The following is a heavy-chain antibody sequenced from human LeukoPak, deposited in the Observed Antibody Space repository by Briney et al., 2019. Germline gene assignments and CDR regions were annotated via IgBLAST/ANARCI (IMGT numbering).Heavy chain of an antibody. D-gene: IGHD3-9*01. J-gene: IGHJ4*02. CDR3: ATDQRYAFDY. Sequence: GGSLRLSCATSGFSFTDYPMNWVRQAPGKELEWISNIRTTAEGAKYAYYADSVKGRVTISRDDGKNTLYLHMNSLRDDDTAVYYCATDQRYAFDYWGQGILVTVSS. V-gene: IGHV3-48*02. CDR1: GFSFTDYP. CDR2: IRTTAEGAKYA.